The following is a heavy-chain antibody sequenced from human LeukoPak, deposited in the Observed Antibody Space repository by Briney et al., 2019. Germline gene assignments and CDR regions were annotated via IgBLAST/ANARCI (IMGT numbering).Heavy chain of an antibody. V-gene: IGHV3-23*01. Sequence: PGGSLRLSCAASGFNFKLSAMSWGRQAPGKGLEWVALISGSGSRGSGIGGNTYYADSVKGRFTISRDDSQNTVYLQMNSVRAEDTAIYFCAKGRCGDSSCWYFDAWAKGTRVTVSS. CDR2: ISGSGSRGSGIGGNT. D-gene: IGHD6-13*01. CDR3: AKGRCGDSSCWYFDA. J-gene: IGHJ4*02. CDR1: GFNFKLSA.